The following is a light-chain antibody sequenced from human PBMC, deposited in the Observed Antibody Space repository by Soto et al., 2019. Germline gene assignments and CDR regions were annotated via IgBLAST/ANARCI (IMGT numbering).Light chain of an antibody. CDR1: ESISMW. V-gene: IGKV1-5*01. CDR2: DGA. CDR3: QEYDSYSYG. J-gene: IGKJ2*03. Sequence: DPQMTQSPSTLSASVGDRVSITCRASESISMWLAWYQQKPGKAPKLLIYDGATLESGVPSRFRGRSSDTEFTLTISGLQHDDFATYYCQEYDSYSYGFGPGPKVDIK.